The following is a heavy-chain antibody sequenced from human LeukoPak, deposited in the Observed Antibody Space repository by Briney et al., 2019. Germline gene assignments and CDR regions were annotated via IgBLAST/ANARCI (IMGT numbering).Heavy chain of an antibody. CDR3: ARGYYDSSGYNTIPFDY. CDR1: GGSFSGYY. J-gene: IGHJ4*02. Sequence: ASETLSLTCAVYGGSFSGYYWSWIRQHPGKGLEWIGYIYYSGSTYYNPSLKSRVTISVDTSKNQFSLKLSSVTAADTAVYYCARGYYDSSGYNTIPFDYWGQGTLVTVSS. V-gene: IGHV4-31*11. CDR2: IYYSGST. D-gene: IGHD3-22*01.